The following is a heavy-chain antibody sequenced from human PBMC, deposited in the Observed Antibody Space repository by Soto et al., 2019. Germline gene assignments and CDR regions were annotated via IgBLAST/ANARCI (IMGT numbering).Heavy chain of an antibody. J-gene: IGHJ4*02. CDR2: IHYSGST. CDR3: AKAGRGGYDYFYFDY. V-gene: IGHV4-59*01. Sequence: QVQLQESGPGLVKPSETLSLTCTVSGGSISGYYWSWIRQPPGKGLEWIGHIHYSGSTNYNPSLKSRVTISLDTSKNQFSLKLSAVTAADTAVYYCAKAGRGGYDYFYFDYWGQGTLVTVSS. D-gene: IGHD5-12*01. CDR1: GGSISGYY.